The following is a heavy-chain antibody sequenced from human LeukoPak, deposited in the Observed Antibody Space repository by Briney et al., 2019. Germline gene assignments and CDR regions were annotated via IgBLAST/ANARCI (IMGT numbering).Heavy chain of an antibody. D-gene: IGHD4-23*01. CDR2: INPNGDRT. CDR3: VRDMSTRVTPISYAIDV. CDR1: ENTFTNYY. Sequence: GASVKVSCKAPENTFTNYYMHWVRQAPGQGLEWLGLINPNGDRTAYAQNFQGRVTMTRDTSTTTVSLELSSLRSEDTAVYYCVRDMSTRVTPISYAIDVWGQGTMVTVSS. V-gene: IGHV1-46*01. J-gene: IGHJ3*01.